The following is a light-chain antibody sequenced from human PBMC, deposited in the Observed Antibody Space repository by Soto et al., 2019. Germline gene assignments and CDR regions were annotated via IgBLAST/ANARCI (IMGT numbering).Light chain of an antibody. J-gene: IGKJ1*01. CDR2: DAS. CDR1: QNIRSW. CDR3: QQYNSYSRT. Sequence: DFQMTQSPSTLSASVGDRVTITCRASQNIRSWLAWYQQKPGKAPKLLIYDASSLESGVPSRFSGSGSGTEFTLTISSLQPDDFATYYCQQYNSYSRTFGQGTKVDIK. V-gene: IGKV1-5*01.